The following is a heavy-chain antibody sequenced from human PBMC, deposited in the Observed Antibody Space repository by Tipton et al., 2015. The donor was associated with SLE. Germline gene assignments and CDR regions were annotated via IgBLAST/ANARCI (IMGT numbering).Heavy chain of an antibody. CDR2: IYYSGST. D-gene: IGHD6-19*01. V-gene: IGHV4-31*03. J-gene: IGHJ3*01. Sequence: TLSLTCTVSGGSISSGGYYWSWIRQHPGKGLEWIGYIYYSGSTYYKPSLKSRVTISVDTSKNQFFLRLRSVTAADTAVYYCARSGYSSGWYRGRFDVWGQGTMVTVSS. CDR1: GGSISSGGYY. CDR3: ARSGYSSGWYRGRFDV.